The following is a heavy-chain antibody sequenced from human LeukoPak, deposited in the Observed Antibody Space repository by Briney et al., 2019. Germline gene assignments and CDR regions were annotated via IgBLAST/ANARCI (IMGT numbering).Heavy chain of an antibody. CDR1: GGSIRSSY. J-gene: IGHJ4*02. Sequence: SETLSFTCTVSGGSIRSSYWSWIRQPPGKGLEWIGSIFYSGSTNYNPSLKSRVTMSVKTSKNQFSLKLNSVTAADTAVYFCAGGQYSSTSAYWGQGILVTVSS. CDR3: AGGQYSSTSAY. V-gene: IGHV4-59*01. D-gene: IGHD2-2*01. CDR2: IFYSGST.